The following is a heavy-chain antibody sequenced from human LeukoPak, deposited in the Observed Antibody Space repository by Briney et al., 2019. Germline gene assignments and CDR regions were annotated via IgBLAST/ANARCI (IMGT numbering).Heavy chain of an antibody. CDR1: GGSFSGYY. D-gene: IGHD5-24*01. J-gene: IGHJ4*02. CDR2: INHSGST. V-gene: IGHV4-34*01. CDR3: ARGSRGVATIN. Sequence: SETLSLTCAVYGGSFSGYYWSWIRQPPGKGLEWIGEINHSGSTNYNPSLKSRVTISVDTSKNQFSLKLSSVTAVDTAVYYCARGSRGVATINWGQGTLVTVSS.